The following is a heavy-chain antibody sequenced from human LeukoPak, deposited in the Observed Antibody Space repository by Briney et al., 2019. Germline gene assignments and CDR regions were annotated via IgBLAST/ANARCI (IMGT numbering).Heavy chain of an antibody. CDR1: GFTFSSYA. Sequence: GGSLRLSCAASGFTFSSYAMHWVRQAPGKGLEWVAVISYDGSNKYYADSVKGRFTISRDNSKNTLYLQMSSLRAEDTAVYYCARNLGYCSGGSCYSEAYYYYGMDVWGQGTTVTVSS. CDR3: ARNLGYCSGGSCYSEAYYYYGMDV. V-gene: IGHV3-30-3*01. J-gene: IGHJ6*02. CDR2: ISYDGSNK. D-gene: IGHD2-15*01.